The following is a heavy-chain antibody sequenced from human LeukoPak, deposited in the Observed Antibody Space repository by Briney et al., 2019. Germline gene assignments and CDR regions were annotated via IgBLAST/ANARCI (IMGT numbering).Heavy chain of an antibody. Sequence: SETLSLTCTVSGGSISSGDYYWSWIRQPPGKGLEWIGYIYYSGSTYYNPSLKSRVTISVDTSKNQVSLKLSSVTAADTAVYYCARDTLELYFDYWGQGTLVTVSS. CDR3: ARDTLELYFDY. CDR2: IYYSGST. V-gene: IGHV4-30-4*08. CDR1: GGSISSGDYY. D-gene: IGHD1-26*01. J-gene: IGHJ4*02.